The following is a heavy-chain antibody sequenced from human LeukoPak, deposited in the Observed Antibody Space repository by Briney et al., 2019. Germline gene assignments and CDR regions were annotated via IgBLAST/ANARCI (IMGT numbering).Heavy chain of an antibody. Sequence: GGSLRLSCAASGFTFSNNWMSWVRQTPGKGLEWVANIKQDGSEQYYVDYVKGRFTISRDNAKNSLSLQMNSLRAEDTAVYYFARPLMYYYGSETYFWFDPWGQGTLVTVSS. D-gene: IGHD3-10*01. V-gene: IGHV3-7*01. CDR2: IKQDGSEQ. CDR3: ARPLMYYYGSETYFWFDP. CDR1: GFTFSNNW. J-gene: IGHJ5*02.